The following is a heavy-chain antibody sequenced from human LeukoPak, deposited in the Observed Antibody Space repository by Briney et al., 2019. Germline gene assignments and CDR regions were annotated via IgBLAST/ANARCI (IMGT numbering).Heavy chain of an antibody. CDR2: TYTSGST. CDR3: ARDFAF. CDR1: GGSISSGSYY. V-gene: IGHV4-61*02. J-gene: IGHJ4*02. Sequence: SETLSLTCTVSGGSISSGSYYWSWIRQPAGKGLEWIGRTYTSGSTNYNPSLKSRVTISVDTSKNQFSLKLSSVTAADTAVYYCARDFAFWGQGTLVTVSS.